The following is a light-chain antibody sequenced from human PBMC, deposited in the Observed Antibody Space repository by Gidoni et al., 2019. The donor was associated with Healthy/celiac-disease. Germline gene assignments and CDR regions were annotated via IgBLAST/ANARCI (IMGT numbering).Light chain of an antibody. J-gene: IGKJ2*01. V-gene: IGKV1-9*01. Sequence: DIQLTQSPSFLSASVGDRVTITCRASQGISSYLAWYQQKPGKAPKLLIYAASTLQSGVPSRFSGSGSGTEFTLTISSPQPEDFATYYCQQLNSYPRTFXQXTKLEIK. CDR3: QQLNSYPRT. CDR1: QGISSY. CDR2: AAS.